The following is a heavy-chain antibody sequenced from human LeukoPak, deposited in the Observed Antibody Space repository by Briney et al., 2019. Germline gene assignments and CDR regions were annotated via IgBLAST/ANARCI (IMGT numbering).Heavy chain of an antibody. Sequence: SGTLSLTCDVSGGSISRTNWWSWVRQSPGQGLEWIGEISLSGHTNYNPSLQSRVTMSLDEFKNQVSLDLASVTDADTAVYYCSRESGAFSPFGYWGQGTLVTVHS. D-gene: IGHD1-26*01. CDR3: SRESGAFSPFGY. V-gene: IGHV4-4*02. CDR2: ISLSGHT. J-gene: IGHJ4*02. CDR1: GGSISRTNW.